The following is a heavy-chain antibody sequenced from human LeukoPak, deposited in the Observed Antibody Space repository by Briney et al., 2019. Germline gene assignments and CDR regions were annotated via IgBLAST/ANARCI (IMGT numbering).Heavy chain of an antibody. CDR3: ARYNVDIVATSYYYYYMDV. Sequence: SETLSLTFTVSGGSISSYYWSWIRPPAGKGLEWIGHIYTSGSTNYNPSLKSRVTMSVDTTKNQFSLKLSSVTAADTAVYYCARYNVDIVATSYYYYYMDVWGKGTTVTVPS. J-gene: IGHJ6*03. V-gene: IGHV4-4*07. CDR2: IYTSGST. CDR1: GGSISSYY. D-gene: IGHD5-12*01.